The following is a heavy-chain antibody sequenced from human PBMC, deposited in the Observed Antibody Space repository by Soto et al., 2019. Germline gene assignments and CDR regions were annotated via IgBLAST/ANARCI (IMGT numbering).Heavy chain of an antibody. J-gene: IGHJ6*02. CDR3: ARDTARIVVVPAAPNYYYYYGMDV. V-gene: IGHV4-59*01. D-gene: IGHD2-2*01. CDR1: VGSISSYY. Sequence: PSETLSLTCTVSVGSISSYYWSWIRQPPGKGLEWIGYIYYSGSTNYNPSLKSRVTISVDTSKNQFSLKLSSVTAADTAVYYCARDTARIVVVPAAPNYYYYYGMDVWGQGTTGTVS. CDR2: IYYSGST.